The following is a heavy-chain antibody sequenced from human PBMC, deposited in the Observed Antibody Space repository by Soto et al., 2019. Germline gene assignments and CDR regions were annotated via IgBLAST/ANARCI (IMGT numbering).Heavy chain of an antibody. V-gene: IGHV3-30-3*02. J-gene: IGHJ5*02. D-gene: IGHD3-3*01. Sequence: QVKLVESGGGVVQPGRSRRLSCVTSGFTFRSYGMHWVRQSPDKGLEWVAVIKSDGTTADYIESVKGRFFISRDNSKKTVYLQMNNLSPEDTGIYYCAKPRSSLEWTPFDPWGQGTLVTVSS. CDR1: GFTFRSYG. CDR2: IKSDGTTA. CDR3: AKPRSSLEWTPFDP.